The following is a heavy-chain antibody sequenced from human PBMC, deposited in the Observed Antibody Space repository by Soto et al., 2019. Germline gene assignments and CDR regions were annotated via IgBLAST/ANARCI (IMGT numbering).Heavy chain of an antibody. Sequence: SETLSLTCTVSGGSISSGGYYWSWIRQHPGKGLEWIGYIYYSGSTYYNPSLKSRVTISVDTSKNQFSLKLSSVAAADTAVYYCALRLGDPGRLYFDYWGQGTLVTVSS. CDR3: ALRLGDPGRLYFDY. CDR2: IYYSGST. D-gene: IGHD3-16*01. J-gene: IGHJ4*02. V-gene: IGHV4-31*03. CDR1: GGSISSGGYY.